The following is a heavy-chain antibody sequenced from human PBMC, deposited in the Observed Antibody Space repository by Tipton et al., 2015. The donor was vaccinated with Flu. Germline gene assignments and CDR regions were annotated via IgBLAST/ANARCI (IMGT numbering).Heavy chain of an antibody. CDR1: GDSMRRDYF. J-gene: IGHJ4*02. CDR3: ARDRGY. Sequence: TLSLTCTVSGDSMRRDYFWGWIRQAPGKGLEWIGNIHYSGSPHYNPSLKSRVTISLDTSKNQFSLKLSSVTAADTAVYYCARDRGYWGQGTLVTVSS. CDR2: IHYSGSP. V-gene: IGHV4-38-2*02.